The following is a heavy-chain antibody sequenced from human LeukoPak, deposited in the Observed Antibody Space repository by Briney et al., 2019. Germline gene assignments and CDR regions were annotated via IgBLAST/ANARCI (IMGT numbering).Heavy chain of an antibody. V-gene: IGHV1-2*02. D-gene: IGHD4-17*01. Sequence: ASVKVSCKASGYTFTGYYMHWVRQAPGQGHEWMGWINPNSGGTNYAQKIQGRVTMTRDTSISTAYLELSRLRSDDTAVYYCARGTTVTTGLTQYYYYDGMDVSGQGTTVTVSS. J-gene: IGHJ6*02. CDR1: GYTFTGYY. CDR3: ARGTTVTTGLTQYYYYDGMDV. CDR2: INPNSGGT.